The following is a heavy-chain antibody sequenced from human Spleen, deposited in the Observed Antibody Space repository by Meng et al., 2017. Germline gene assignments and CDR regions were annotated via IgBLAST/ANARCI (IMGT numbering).Heavy chain of an antibody. CDR1: GYTFISYP. CDR2: INTNTGKP. Sequence: QVQLVQTGSEMKKPGASVCVSCKASGYTFISYPMNWVRQAPGQGLEWMGWINTNTGKPTYAQGFTGRFVFSLDTSVSTAYLQISSLKADDTAVYYCARDWQYFQHWGQGTLVTVSS. J-gene: IGHJ1*01. V-gene: IGHV7-4-1*02. CDR3: ARDWQYFQH.